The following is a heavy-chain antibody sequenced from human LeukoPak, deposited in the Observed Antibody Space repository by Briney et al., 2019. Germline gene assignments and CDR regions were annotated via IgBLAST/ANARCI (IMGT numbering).Heavy chain of an antibody. CDR2: IIPIFGTA. Sequence: SVKVSWKASGRTCSSYAISWVRQPPGQGLEWMVGIIPIFGTANDAQKFKGRIMITTDESTVPTYIEMSILRSEDTAVYYCAAYSGSLTRTFDYWGQGTLFTVSS. V-gene: IGHV1-69*05. CDR1: GRTCSSYA. CDR3: AAYSGSLTRTFDY. D-gene: IGHD1-26*01. J-gene: IGHJ4*02.